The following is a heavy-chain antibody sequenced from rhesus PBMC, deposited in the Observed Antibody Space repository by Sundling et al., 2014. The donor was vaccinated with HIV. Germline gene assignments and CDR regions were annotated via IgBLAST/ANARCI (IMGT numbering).Heavy chain of an antibody. CDR3: VIGLGGAGWELPRIDY. CDR1: GASISSYW. CDR2: VNGYSGRT. D-gene: IGHD1-44*02. J-gene: IGHJ4*01. V-gene: IGHV4-80*01. Sequence: QVQLQESGPGLVKPSETLSLTCTVSGASISSYWWSWIRQPPGEGLEWIGEVNGYSGRTNDNPSLKSRVTISRDTSKNQFSLKLSSVTAADTAVYYCVIGLGGAGWELPRIDYWGQGVLVTVSS.